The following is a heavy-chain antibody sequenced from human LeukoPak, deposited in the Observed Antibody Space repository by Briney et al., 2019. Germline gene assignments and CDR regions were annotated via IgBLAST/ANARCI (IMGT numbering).Heavy chain of an antibody. D-gene: IGHD3-10*01. J-gene: IGHJ5*02. Sequence: GGSLRLSCAASGFTFSSYSMNWVRQAPGKGLEWVSVIYSGGSTYYADSVKGRFTISRDNSKNTLYLQMNSLRAEDTAVYYCARGVRGVINNNWFDPWGQGTLVTVSS. V-gene: IGHV3-53*01. CDR2: IYSGGST. CDR3: ARGVRGVINNNWFDP. CDR1: GFTFSSYS.